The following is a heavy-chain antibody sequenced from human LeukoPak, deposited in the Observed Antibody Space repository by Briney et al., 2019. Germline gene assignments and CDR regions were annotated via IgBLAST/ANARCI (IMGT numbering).Heavy chain of an antibody. D-gene: IGHD6-13*01. J-gene: IGHJ4*02. CDR2: ISAYNGNT. CDR3: ATTDYSSSWNRFDY. Sequence: ASVKVSCKASGYTFTSYGISWVRQAPGQGLEWMGWISAYNGNTNYAQKLQGRVTMTTDTSTSTAYMELRSLRSEDTAVFYCATTDYSSSWNRFDYWGQGTLVTVSS. V-gene: IGHV1-18*01. CDR1: GYTFTSYG.